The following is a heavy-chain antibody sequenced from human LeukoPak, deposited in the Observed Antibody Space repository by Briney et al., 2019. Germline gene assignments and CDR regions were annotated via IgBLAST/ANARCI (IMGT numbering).Heavy chain of an antibody. D-gene: IGHD3-22*01. Sequence: SETLSLTCTVSGGSICSYYWSWIRQPPGKGREWMGYTYYSGSTNNNPSLKSRVTISVDTSKNQFSLKLSSVTAADTAVYYCARVVSHYYDSSGYYFRKNDAFDIWGQGTMVTVSS. CDR2: TYYSGST. CDR1: GGSICSYY. J-gene: IGHJ3*02. V-gene: IGHV4-59*01. CDR3: ARVVSHYYDSSGYYFRKNDAFDI.